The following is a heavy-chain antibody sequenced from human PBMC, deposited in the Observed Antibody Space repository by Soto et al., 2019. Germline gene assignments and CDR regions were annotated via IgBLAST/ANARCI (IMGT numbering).Heavy chain of an antibody. CDR3: ARVWHCSGGSCFDY. D-gene: IGHD2-15*01. J-gene: IGHJ4*02. Sequence: QVQLVQSGAEVKKPGSSVKVSCKASGGTFSSYAISWVRQAPGQGLEWMGGIIPIFGTANYAQKFQGRVTITADESTSTADMELSSLRSEDTAVYYCARVWHCSGGSCFDYWGQGTLVTVSS. V-gene: IGHV1-69*12. CDR1: GGTFSSYA. CDR2: IIPIFGTA.